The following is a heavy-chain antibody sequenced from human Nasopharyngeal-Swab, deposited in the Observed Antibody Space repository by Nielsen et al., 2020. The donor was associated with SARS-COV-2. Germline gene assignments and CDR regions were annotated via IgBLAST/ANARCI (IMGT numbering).Heavy chain of an antibody. V-gene: IGHV6-1*01. CDR1: GDSVSSSSAA. CDR3: ARARGAYGDYYYYYYTDV. CDR2: TYYRSKWYN. J-gene: IGHJ6*03. Sequence: QTPSLTRSISGDSVSSSSAAWNWIRQSPSTGLEWLGRTYYRSKWYNDYAVSVKSRITINPDTSKNQFSLHLNSVTPEDTAVYYCARARGAYGDYYYYYYTDVWGKGTTVTVSS. D-gene: IGHD4-17*01.